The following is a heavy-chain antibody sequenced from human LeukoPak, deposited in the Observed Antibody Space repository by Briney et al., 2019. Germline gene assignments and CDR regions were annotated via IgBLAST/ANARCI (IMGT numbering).Heavy chain of an antibody. CDR1: GGSISSYY. V-gene: IGHV4-4*07. CDR2: IYTSGST. Sequence: PSETLSLTCTVSGGSISSYYWSWIRQPAGKGLEWIGRIYTSGSTNYNPSLKSRVTISVDKSKNQSSLKLSSVTAAGTAVYYCARDLYTSGSSHYYYYMAVWGNGTTVTVSS. D-gene: IGHD3-10*01. CDR3: ARDLYTSGSSHYYYYMAV. J-gene: IGHJ6*03.